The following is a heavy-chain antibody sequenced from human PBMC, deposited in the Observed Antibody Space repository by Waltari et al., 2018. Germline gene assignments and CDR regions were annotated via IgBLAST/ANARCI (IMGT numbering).Heavy chain of an antibody. J-gene: IGHJ1*01. CDR3: ARDSFIAVALEYFQH. V-gene: IGHV4-38-2*02. CDR2: IYHSGST. D-gene: IGHD6-19*01. CDR1: GYSISSGYY. Sequence: QVQLQASGPGLVKPSETLSLTCAVSGYSISSGYYWGWIRQPPGKGLEWIGSIYHSGSTYYNPSLKSRVTISVDTSKNQFSLKLSSVTAADTAVYYCARDSFIAVALEYFQHWGQGTLVTVSS.